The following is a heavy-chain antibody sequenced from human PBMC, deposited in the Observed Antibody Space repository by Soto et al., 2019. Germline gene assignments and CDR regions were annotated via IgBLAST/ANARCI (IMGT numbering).Heavy chain of an antibody. CDR2: ISNAGSGNT. V-gene: IGHV1-3*01. CDR1: GYPFPSFE. Sequence: ASVKVSCKTSGYPFPSFEVHWIRQAPGQRPEWMGGISNAGSGNTKYSQKFQDRLTIAGDKRATTVYMALSSLTSEDTATYYCARESNHYQDFFQNWGQGTQVTVSS. CDR3: ARESNHYQDFFQN. D-gene: IGHD2-2*01. J-gene: IGHJ4*02.